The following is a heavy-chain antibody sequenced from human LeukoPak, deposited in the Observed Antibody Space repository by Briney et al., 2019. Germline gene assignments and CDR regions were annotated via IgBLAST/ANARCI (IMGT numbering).Heavy chain of an antibody. J-gene: IGHJ3*02. CDR1: GFNFGTYA. Sequence: GGSLRLSCAASGFNFGTYAMNWVRQAPGKGLEWVSVISRSGGSTYYTDSVKGRFTISRDNSEKMLYLQMNSLTAADTALYYCAKSLRNSFFSNPDDALDIWGQGTMVTVSS. CDR2: ISRSGGST. CDR3: AKSLRNSFFSNPDDALDI. D-gene: IGHD6-6*01. V-gene: IGHV3-23*01.